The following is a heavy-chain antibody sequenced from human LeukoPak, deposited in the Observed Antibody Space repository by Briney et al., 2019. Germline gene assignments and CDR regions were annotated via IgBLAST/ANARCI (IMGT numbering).Heavy chain of an antibody. V-gene: IGHV3-30*02. D-gene: IGHD5-18*01. J-gene: IGHJ4*02. CDR2: IRYDGSNK. Sequence: GGSLRLSCAASGFTFSSYGMHWVRQAPGKGLEWMAFIRYDGSNKYYADSVKGRFTISRDNSKNTLYLQMNSLRAEDTAVYYCARARPRRGYSYGYLGYWGQGTLVTVSS. CDR1: GFTFSSYG. CDR3: ARARPRRGYSYGYLGY.